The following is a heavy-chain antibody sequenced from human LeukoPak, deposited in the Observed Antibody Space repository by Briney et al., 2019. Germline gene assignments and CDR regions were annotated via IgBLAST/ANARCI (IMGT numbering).Heavy chain of an antibody. CDR3: ARDYYDSSAHSGYFDY. Sequence: GGSLRLSCAASGFTFSSYWMSRVRQAPGKGLEWVANIKQDGSEKYYVDSVKGRFTISRDNAKNSLYLQMNSLRAEDTAVYYCARDYYDSSAHSGYFDYWGQGTLVTVSS. D-gene: IGHD3-22*01. V-gene: IGHV3-7*01. J-gene: IGHJ4*02. CDR1: GFTFSSYW. CDR2: IKQDGSEK.